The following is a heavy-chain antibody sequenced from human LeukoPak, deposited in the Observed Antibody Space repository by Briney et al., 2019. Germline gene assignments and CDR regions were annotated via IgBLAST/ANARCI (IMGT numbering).Heavy chain of an antibody. J-gene: IGHJ4*02. CDR1: GASIRTYS. D-gene: IGHD3-16*02. CDR2: VHSNGDT. CDR3: ARDIGLAH. Sequence: SETLSLTCTVSGASIRTYSWSWFRQPAGKGLEWIGRVHSNGDTYYNPSLESRVTVSMDTSKNQFALNLTPLTAADTAVYYCARDIGLAHWGQGTLVTVSS. V-gene: IGHV4-4*07.